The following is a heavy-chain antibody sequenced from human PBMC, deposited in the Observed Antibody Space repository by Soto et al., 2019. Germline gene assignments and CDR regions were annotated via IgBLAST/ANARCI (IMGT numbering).Heavy chain of an antibody. D-gene: IGHD3-22*01. V-gene: IGHV4-59*01. CDR2: IYYTGST. Sequence: SETPSLTCTVSGGSMTSYYWSWLRQPPGKGLEWIGYIYYTGSTTYNPSLKSRVTISVDTSKNQFSLKLSSVTAADTAVYYCARGRGSYSDNSGYLAYWGQGTLVTVS. CDR1: GGSMTSYY. J-gene: IGHJ4*02. CDR3: ARGRGSYSDNSGYLAY.